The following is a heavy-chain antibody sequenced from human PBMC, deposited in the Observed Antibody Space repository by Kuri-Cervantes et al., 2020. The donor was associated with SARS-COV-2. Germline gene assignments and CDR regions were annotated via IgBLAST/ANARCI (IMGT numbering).Heavy chain of an antibody. D-gene: IGHD3-10*01. CDR2: INSDGSST. CDR1: GFTFSSYW. J-gene: IGHJ6*03. Sequence: GESLKISCAASGFTFSSYWMHWVRQAPGKGLVWVSRINSDGSSTSYADSVKGRFTISRDNAKNTLYLQMNSLRAEDTAVYYCARDEGSYCYYMDVWGKGTTVTVSS. CDR3: ARDEGSYCYYMDV. V-gene: IGHV3-74*01.